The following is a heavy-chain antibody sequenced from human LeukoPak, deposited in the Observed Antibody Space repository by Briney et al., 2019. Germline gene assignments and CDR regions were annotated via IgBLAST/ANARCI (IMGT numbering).Heavy chain of an antibody. Sequence: SQTLSLTCTVSDGSINSGAFYWSWIRQPPGKGLEWIGYIYYSGKTYFNPSLKSRVAISIDTSKNQFSPNLSSVTAADTAVYYCARDYWGEAGWLDPWGQGTLVTVSS. V-gene: IGHV4-31*03. J-gene: IGHJ5*02. D-gene: IGHD2-21*01. CDR2: IYYSGKT. CDR3: ARDYWGEAGWLDP. CDR1: DGSINSGAFY.